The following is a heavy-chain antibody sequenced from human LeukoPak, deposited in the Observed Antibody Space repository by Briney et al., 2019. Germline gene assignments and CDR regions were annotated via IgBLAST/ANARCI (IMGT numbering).Heavy chain of an antibody. J-gene: IGHJ6*02. CDR1: GFTFGDYA. V-gene: IGHV3-49*04. D-gene: IGHD3-3*01. CDR3: TIYYDFWSGYYYYYGMDV. Sequence: PGGSLRLSCTASGFTFGDYAMSWVRQAPGKGLEWVGFIRSKAYGGTTEYAASVKGRFTISRDDSKSTAYLQMNSLKTEDTAVYYCTIYYDFWSGYYYYYGMDVWGQGTTVTVSS. CDR2: IRSKAYGGTT.